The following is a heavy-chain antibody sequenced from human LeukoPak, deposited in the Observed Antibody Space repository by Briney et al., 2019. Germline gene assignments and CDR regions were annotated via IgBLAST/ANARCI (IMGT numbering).Heavy chain of an antibody. CDR2: INSYSSHI. CDR3: ARDPERYLRTGKFDY. V-gene: IGHV3-21*01. Sequence: PGGSLRLSCAASGFTFSTSAMTWVRQVPGKGLEWVASINSYSSHIYYAASVRGRFTVSRDNARNSVFLQMNSLTAEDTAVYYCARDPERYLRTGKFDYWGQGTLVTVSS. J-gene: IGHJ4*02. CDR1: GFTFSTSA. D-gene: IGHD5/OR15-5a*01.